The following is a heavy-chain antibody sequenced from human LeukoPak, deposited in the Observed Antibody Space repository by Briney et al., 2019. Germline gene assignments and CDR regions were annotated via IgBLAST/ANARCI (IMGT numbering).Heavy chain of an antibody. D-gene: IGHD6-13*01. CDR2: ISSSGSTI. J-gene: IGHJ4*02. Sequence: GGSLRLSCAASGFTFSSYEMNWVRQAPGKGLEWVSYISSSGSTIYYADSVKGRFTISRDNAKNSLYLQMNSLRAEDTAVYYCARDDSSSWPGYFGYWGQGTLVTVSS. V-gene: IGHV3-48*03. CDR1: GFTFSSYE. CDR3: ARDDSSSWPGYFGY.